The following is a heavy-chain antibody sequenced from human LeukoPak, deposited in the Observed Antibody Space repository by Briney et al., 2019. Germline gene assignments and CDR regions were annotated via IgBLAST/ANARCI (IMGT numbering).Heavy chain of an antibody. Sequence: ASVKVSCKASGYTFTSYGTNWVRQATGQGLEWMGWMNPNSGNTGYAQKFQGRVTMTRNTSISTAYVELSSLRSEDTAVYYCARMNPLYGMDVWGQGTTVTVSS. CDR1: GYTFTSYG. V-gene: IGHV1-8*01. J-gene: IGHJ6*02. CDR2: MNPNSGNT. CDR3: ARMNPLYGMDV. D-gene: IGHD1-14*01.